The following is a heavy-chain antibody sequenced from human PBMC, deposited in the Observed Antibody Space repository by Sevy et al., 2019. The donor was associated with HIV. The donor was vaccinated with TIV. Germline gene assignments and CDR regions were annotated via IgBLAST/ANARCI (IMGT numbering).Heavy chain of an antibody. D-gene: IGHD2-15*01. CDR3: AREGAGGFDY. V-gene: IGHV3-7*01. CDR1: GFTFSGYW. J-gene: IGHJ4*02. CDR2: IKQDGSKN. Sequence: GGSLRLSCAASGFTFSGYWMSWVRQAPGKGLQWVANIKQDGSKNEFEDSVKGRFTISRDNPKNSLYLQMNSLRAEDTAVYYCAREGAGGFDYWGQGTLVTVSS.